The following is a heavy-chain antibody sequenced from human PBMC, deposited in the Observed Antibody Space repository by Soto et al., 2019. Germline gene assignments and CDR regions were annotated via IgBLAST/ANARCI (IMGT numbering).Heavy chain of an antibody. J-gene: IGHJ6*02. CDR1: GFSLSTSGMR. D-gene: IGHD6-19*01. CDR3: ARIQGIAVAGTFRYYYGMDV. CDR2: IDWDDDK. Sequence: ESGPTLVNPTQTLTLTCTFSGFSLSTSGMRVSWIRQPPGKALEWLARIDWDDDKFYSTSLKTRLTISKDTSKNQVVLTMTNMDPVDTATYYCARIQGIAVAGTFRYYYGMDVWGQGTTVTVSS. V-gene: IGHV2-70*04.